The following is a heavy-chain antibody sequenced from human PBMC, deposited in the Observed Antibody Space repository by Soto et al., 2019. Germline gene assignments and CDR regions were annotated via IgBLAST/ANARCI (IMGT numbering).Heavy chain of an antibody. V-gene: IGHV4-39*01. J-gene: IGHJ4*02. CDR1: GGSISSSSYY. CDR2: IYYSGST. CDR3: ARQTIADFWSGYDY. D-gene: IGHD3-3*01. Sequence: SETLSLTCTVSGGSISSSSYYWGWIRQPPGKGLEWIGSIYYSGSTYYNPSLKSRVTISVDTSKNQFSLKLSSVTAADTAVYYCARQTIADFWSGYDYWGQGTLVTVSS.